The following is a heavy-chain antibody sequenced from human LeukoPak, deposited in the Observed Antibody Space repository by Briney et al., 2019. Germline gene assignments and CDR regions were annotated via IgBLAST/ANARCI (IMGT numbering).Heavy chain of an antibody. Sequence: PGGSLRLSCAASGFTFSSYGMSWVRQAPGKGLGWVSAISGSGGSTYYADSVKGRFIISRDNAKNSLYLQMNSLRAEDTAVYYCATGGGSGRYGFPFDCWGQGTLVTVSS. CDR1: GFTFSSYG. V-gene: IGHV3-23*01. D-gene: IGHD6-19*01. J-gene: IGHJ4*02. CDR3: ATGGGSGRYGFPFDC. CDR2: ISGSGGST.